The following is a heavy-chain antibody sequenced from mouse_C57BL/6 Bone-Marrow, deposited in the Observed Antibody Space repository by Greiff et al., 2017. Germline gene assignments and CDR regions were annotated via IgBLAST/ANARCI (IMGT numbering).Heavy chain of an antibody. CDR1: GFSLSTFGMG. Sequence: VKLVESGPGLLQPSQTLSLSCSSSGFSLSTFGMGVGWIRQPSGKGLEWLAHTCWDDDKYYTPALKSWLTISKDTSTNQVLLMIAILSTADAATYYCAGVSTMIARYYYAMDYWGQGTSVTVSS. CDR2: TCWDDDK. V-gene: IGHV8-8*01. CDR3: AGVSTMIARYYYAMDY. D-gene: IGHD2-4*01. J-gene: IGHJ4*01.